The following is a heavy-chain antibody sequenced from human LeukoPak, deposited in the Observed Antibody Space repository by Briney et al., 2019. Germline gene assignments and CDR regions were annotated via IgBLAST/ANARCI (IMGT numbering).Heavy chain of an antibody. V-gene: IGHV3-7*01. CDR1: GFTFSSYA. D-gene: IGHD6-19*01. CDR3: ASHSSGWFG. CDR2: IKPDGSEK. Sequence: GGSLRLSCAASGFTFSSYAMSWVRQAPGKGLEWVANIKPDGSEKYYVASVTGRFTISRDNAKNSLYLQMNSLRADDTAVYYCASHSSGWFGWGQGTLVTVSS. J-gene: IGHJ4*02.